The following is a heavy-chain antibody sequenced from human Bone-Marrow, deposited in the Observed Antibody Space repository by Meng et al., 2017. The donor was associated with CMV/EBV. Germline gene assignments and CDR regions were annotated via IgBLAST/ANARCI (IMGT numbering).Heavy chain of an antibody. J-gene: IGHJ6*02. D-gene: IGHD6-19*01. CDR3: ARVGPLYSSGWYFGKDYYGMDV. V-gene: IGHV3-13*01. CDR1: GCTISCYD. Sequence: GEALNISWAASGCTISCYDMHWVRQATGKGLEWVSAIGTAGDTDYTGSVKGRVTISRENAKNSLYLQMTSLRAGDTAVYYCARVGPLYSSGWYFGKDYYGMDVWGQRTTVTVSS. CDR2: IGTAGDT.